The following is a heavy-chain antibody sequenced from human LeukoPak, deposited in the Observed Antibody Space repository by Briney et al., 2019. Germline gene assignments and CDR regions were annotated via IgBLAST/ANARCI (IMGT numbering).Heavy chain of an antibody. V-gene: IGHV3-74*01. CDR3: ARDERATSRAFDI. CDR1: GSPFGSYW. J-gene: IGHJ3*02. D-gene: IGHD1-1*01. Sequence: QPGGPLRLPWAPPGSPFGSYWLTWARQPPGRGRGWFSRINSDGSSTSYADSVKGRFTISRDNAKNTLYLQMNSLRAEDTAVYYCARDERATSRAFDIWGQGTMVTVSS. CDR2: INSDGSST.